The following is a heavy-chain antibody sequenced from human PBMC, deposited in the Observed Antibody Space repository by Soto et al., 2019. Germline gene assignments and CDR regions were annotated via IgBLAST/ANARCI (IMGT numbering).Heavy chain of an antibody. D-gene: IGHD1-26*01. V-gene: IGHV3-21*01. CDR2: ISSSSSYI. CDR3: ARLLVGATPTAAFDI. J-gene: IGHJ3*02. CDR1: GFTFSSYS. Sequence: PGGSLRLSCAASGFTFSSYSMNWVRQAPGKGLEWVSSISSSSSYIYYADSVKGRFTISRDNAKNSLYLQMNSLRAEDTAVYYCARLLVGATPTAAFDIWGQGTMVTVSS.